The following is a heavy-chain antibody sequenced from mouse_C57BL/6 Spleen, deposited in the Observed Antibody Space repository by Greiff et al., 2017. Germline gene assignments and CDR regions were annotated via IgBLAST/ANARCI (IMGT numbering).Heavy chain of an antibody. D-gene: IGHD1-1*01. V-gene: IGHV1-54*01. CDR1: GYAFTNYL. CDR3: ARYVGDGFGY. CDR2: INPGSGGT. Sequence: QVQLQQSGAELVRPGTSVKVSCKASGYAFTNYLIEWVKQRPGQGLEWIGVINPGSGGTNYNEKFKGKAPLTADKSSRHAYMQLSSLTSEDSAVYFCARYVGDGFGYWGQGTLVTVSA. J-gene: IGHJ3*01.